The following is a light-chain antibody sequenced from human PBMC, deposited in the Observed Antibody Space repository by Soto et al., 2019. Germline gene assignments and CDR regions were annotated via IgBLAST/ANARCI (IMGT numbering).Light chain of an antibody. Sequence: LNQPASVFGSPGQSITISCSGTRSDDGDNDYVSWHQQHPSQAPKVKIYEDSKRPSGVSNRFSVSQSGNTASLTISGLQAEDEAEYYCSTYRSIITVGLRGGTK. CDR3: STYRSIITVG. CDR2: EDS. CDR1: RSDDGDNDY. V-gene: IGLV2-14*01. J-gene: IGLJ2*01.